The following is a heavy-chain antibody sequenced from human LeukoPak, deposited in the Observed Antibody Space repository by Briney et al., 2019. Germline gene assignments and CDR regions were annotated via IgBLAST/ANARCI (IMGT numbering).Heavy chain of an antibody. J-gene: IGHJ3*02. CDR2: IVVGSGNT. CDR3: AAVPNAYAWYWDDAFDI. V-gene: IGHV1-58*01. CDR1: GFTFTTSA. Sequence: ASVKVTCKASGFTFTTSAVQWVRQARGQRLEWIGRIVVGSGNTDHAQKFQGRLTITRDISTSTAYMELSSLTSDDTAVYYCAAVPNAYAWYWDDAFDIWGQGTMVTVSS. D-gene: IGHD2-8*02.